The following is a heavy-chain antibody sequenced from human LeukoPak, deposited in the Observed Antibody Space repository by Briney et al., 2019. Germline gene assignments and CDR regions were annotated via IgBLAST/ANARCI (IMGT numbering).Heavy chain of an antibody. J-gene: IGHJ5*02. CDR3: ASGCSSTSCQNWFDP. Sequence: ASLQISCKGSGYMFTSYWIGWVRQLPGKGLEWMGIIYPGDSDTRYSPSFQGQVTISADKSISTAYLQWSSLKASDTAMYYCASGCSSTSCQNWFDPWGQGTLVTVSS. V-gene: IGHV5-51*01. CDR2: IYPGDSDT. D-gene: IGHD2-2*01. CDR1: GYMFTSYW.